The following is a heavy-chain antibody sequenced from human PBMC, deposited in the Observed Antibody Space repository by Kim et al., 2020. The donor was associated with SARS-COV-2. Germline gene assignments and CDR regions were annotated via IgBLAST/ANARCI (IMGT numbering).Heavy chain of an antibody. V-gene: IGHV3-74*01. CDR1: GFTFSSYW. CDR2: INSDGSST. Sequence: GGSLRLSCAASGFTFSSYWMHWVRQAPGKGLVWVSRINSDGSSTSYADSVKGRFTISRDNAKNTLYLQMNSLRAEDTAVYYCARDRIQHRGKYGMDVWGQGTTVTVSS. CDR3: ARDRIQHRGKYGMDV. J-gene: IGHJ6*02. D-gene: IGHD5-18*01.